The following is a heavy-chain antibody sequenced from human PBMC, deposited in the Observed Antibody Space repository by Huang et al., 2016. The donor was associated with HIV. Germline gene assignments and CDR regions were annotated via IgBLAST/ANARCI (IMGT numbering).Heavy chain of an antibody. J-gene: IGHJ3*02. V-gene: IGHV5-51*01. CDR2: IYPGDSDT. Sequence: EVQLVQSGAVVKKPGESLKISCKGSGYTFNGYWIGWVRQMPGKGLEWMGRIYPGDSDTTYSPSFQGQVTSSADKSISTAYLQWSGLKASDTAMYYCARQGVGDFVVEPTGLGAFDIWGQGTMVTVSS. CDR3: ARQGVGDFVVEPTGLGAFDI. D-gene: IGHD2-2*01. CDR1: GYTFNGYW.